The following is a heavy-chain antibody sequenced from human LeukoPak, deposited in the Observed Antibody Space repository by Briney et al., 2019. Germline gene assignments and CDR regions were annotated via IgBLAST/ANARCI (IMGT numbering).Heavy chain of an antibody. J-gene: IGHJ6*02. Sequence: PGGSLRLSCAASGFTFSSYAMHWVRQAPGKGLEWVVVISYDGSNKYYADSVKGRFTISRDNSKNTLYLQMNSLRAEDTAVYYCARSYYGSGYYGMDVWGQGTTVTVSS. D-gene: IGHD3-10*01. CDR3: ARSYYGSGYYGMDV. V-gene: IGHV3-30*04. CDR1: GFTFSSYA. CDR2: ISYDGSNK.